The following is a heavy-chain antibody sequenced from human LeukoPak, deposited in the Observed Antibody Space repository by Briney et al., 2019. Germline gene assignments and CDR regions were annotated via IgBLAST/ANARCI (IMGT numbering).Heavy chain of an antibody. CDR2: LSSDGSNK. D-gene: IGHD3-10*01. V-gene: IGHV3-30-3*01. CDR1: GFTFSSYS. CDR3: ASSPRGMGRDY. J-gene: IGHJ4*02. Sequence: GGSLRLSCAASGFTFSSYSMHWVRQAPGKGLEWVAVLSSDGSNKYYADSVKGRFTISRDTSKSTLFLQMNSLRAEDTAVYYGASSPRGMGRDYWGQGTLVTVSS.